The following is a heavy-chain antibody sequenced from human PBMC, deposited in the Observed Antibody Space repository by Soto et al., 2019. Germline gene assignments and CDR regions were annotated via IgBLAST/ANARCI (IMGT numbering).Heavy chain of an antibody. Sequence: QVQLQESGPGLVKPSGTLSLTCAVSSGSISSSNWWSWVRQPPGKGLEWIGEIYHSGSTNYNPSLKSRVTISVDKSKNQYSLKLSSVTAADTAVYYCASGYYSGGSCYDAFDIWGQGTMVTVSS. CDR2: IYHSGST. CDR3: ASGYYSGGSCYDAFDI. CDR1: SGSISSSNW. D-gene: IGHD2-15*01. J-gene: IGHJ3*02. V-gene: IGHV4-4*02.